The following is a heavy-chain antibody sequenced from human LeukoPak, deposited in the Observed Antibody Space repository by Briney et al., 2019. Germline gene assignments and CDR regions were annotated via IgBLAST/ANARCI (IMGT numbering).Heavy chain of an antibody. CDR1: GGTFSSYA. CDR2: INPNSGGT. V-gene: IGHV1-2*02. J-gene: IGHJ4*02. CDR3: ARDLTGSYGLGY. Sequence: ASVKVSCKASGGTFSSYAISWVRQAPGQGLEWMGWINPNSGGTNYAQKFQGRVTMTRDTSISTAYMELSRLRSDDTAVYYCARDLTGSYGLGYWGQGTLVTVSS. D-gene: IGHD3-10*01.